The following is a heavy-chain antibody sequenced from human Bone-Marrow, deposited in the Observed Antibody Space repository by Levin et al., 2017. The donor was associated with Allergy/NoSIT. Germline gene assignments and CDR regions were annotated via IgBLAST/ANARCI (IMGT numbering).Heavy chain of an antibody. D-gene: IGHD2-8*01. CDR3: ASHAVRGFCYHGVCGPPVYYLEF. V-gene: IGHV4-39*01. CDR1: DDSINTNNHY. Sequence: PSETLSLTCTVSDDSINTNNHYWAWIRQPPGKGLEWIAAVHSSGTPYYNPSLKSRVSISIDTSRNQFSLKVTSVAATDTAVYFCASHAVRGFCYHGVCGPPVYYLEFWGRGTPVTVSS. CDR2: VHSSGTP. J-gene: IGHJ2*01.